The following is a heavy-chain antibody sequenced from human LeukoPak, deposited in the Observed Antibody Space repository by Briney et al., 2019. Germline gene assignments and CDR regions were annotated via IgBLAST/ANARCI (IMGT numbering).Heavy chain of an antibody. V-gene: IGHV4-34*01. CDR1: GGSFSGYY. J-gene: IGHJ4*02. CDR2: INHSGST. CDR3: ARLSDYGGRIDY. D-gene: IGHD4-23*01. Sequence: SETLSLTCAVYGGSFSGYYWSWIRQPPGKGLEWIGEINHSGSTNYNPSLKSRVTISVDTSKNQFSQKLSSVTAADTAVYYCARLSDYGGRIDYWGQGTLVTVSS.